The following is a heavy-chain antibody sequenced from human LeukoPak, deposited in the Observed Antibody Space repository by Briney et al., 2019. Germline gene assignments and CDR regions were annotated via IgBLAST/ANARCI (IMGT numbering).Heavy chain of an antibody. J-gene: IGHJ5*02. V-gene: IGHV4-59*01. Sequence: SETPSLTCTVAGGSISSSYWSWIRQPPGKGLEWIGNMDSSGSTKYNPSLRSRVTMSIDTSKNLFSLKLRPVTAADTATYYCTRGYYEPFDRWGQGTLVTVSS. CDR1: GGSISSSY. CDR3: TRGYYEPFDR. CDR2: MDSSGST. D-gene: IGHD3-22*01.